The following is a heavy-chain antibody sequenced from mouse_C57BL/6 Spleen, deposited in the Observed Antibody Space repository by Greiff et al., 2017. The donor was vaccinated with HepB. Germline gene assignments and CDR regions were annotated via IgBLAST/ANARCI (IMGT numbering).Heavy chain of an antibody. CDR1: GYTFTSYW. V-gene: IGHV1-61*01. Sequence: VQLQQPGAELVRPGSSVKLSCKASGYTFTSYWMDWVKQRPGQGLEWIGNIYPSDSETHYNQKFKDKATLTVDKSSSTAYMQLSSLTSEDSAVYYCARGAAQATDYWGQGTSVTVSS. CDR2: IYPSDSET. J-gene: IGHJ4*01. D-gene: IGHD3-2*02. CDR3: ARGAAQATDY.